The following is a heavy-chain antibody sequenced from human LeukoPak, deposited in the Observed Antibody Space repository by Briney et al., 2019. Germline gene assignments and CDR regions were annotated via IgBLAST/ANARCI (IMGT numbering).Heavy chain of an antibody. D-gene: IGHD2-2*02. V-gene: IGHV3-66*02. CDR1: GLTVSRNH. CDR3: ARDQCTSASCYSN. CDR2: IYSGGET. Sequence: GGSLRLSCAASGLTVSRNHMSWVRQAPGKGLEWVSDIYSGGETYYAESVKGRFTISRDNSKNTLYLQMNSLRDEDTAVYYCARDQCTSASCYSNWGQGTLVTVSS. J-gene: IGHJ1*01.